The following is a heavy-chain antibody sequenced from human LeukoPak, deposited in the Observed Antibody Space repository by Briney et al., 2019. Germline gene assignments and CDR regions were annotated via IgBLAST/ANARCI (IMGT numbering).Heavy chain of an antibody. CDR1: GDSVSSNSAT. V-gene: IGHV6-1*01. D-gene: IGHD3-16*01. CDR2: TYYRSKWSN. CDR3: ARRGGHYYGMDV. J-gene: IGHJ6*02. Sequence: SQTLSLACAISGDSVSSNSATWNWIRQSPSGGLEWLGRTYYRSKWSNDYAESVKSRITINPDTSKNQFSLQLTSVTPEDTAVYYCARRGGHYYGMDVWGQGTTVTVSS.